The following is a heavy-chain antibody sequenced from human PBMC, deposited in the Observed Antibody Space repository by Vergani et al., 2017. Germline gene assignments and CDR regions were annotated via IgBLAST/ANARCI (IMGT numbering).Heavy chain of an antibody. CDR3: ARDPYDSSGYYTSPLT. CDR1: GFTFSSYS. V-gene: IGHV3-48*02. J-gene: IGHJ5*02. D-gene: IGHD3-22*01. Sequence: EVQLVESGGGLVQPGGSLRLSCAASGFTFSSYSMNWVRQAPGKGLEWVSYISSSSSTIYYADSVKGRFTISRDNAKNSLYLQMNSLREEDTAVYYCARDPYDSSGYYTSPLTWGQGTLVTVSS. CDR2: ISSSSSTI.